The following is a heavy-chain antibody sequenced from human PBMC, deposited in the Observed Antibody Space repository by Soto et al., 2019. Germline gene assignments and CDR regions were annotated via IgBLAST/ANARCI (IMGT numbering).Heavy chain of an antibody. V-gene: IGHV3-23*01. J-gene: IGHJ4*02. D-gene: IGHD3-10*01. CDR3: AKDAGGELFPPTGFDY. CDR1: GFTFSSYA. CDR2: ISGSGGST. Sequence: EVQLLESGGGLVQPGGSLRLSCAASGFTFSSYAMSWVRQAPGKGLEWVSAISGSGGSTYYADSVKGRFTISRDNPKNTLYLQMNGPRAEDTAVYYCAKDAGGELFPPTGFDYWGQGTLVTVAS.